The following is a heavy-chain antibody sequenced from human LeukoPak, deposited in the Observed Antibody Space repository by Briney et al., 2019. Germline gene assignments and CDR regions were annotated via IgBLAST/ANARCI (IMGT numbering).Heavy chain of an antibody. CDR1: GYTLTELS. Sequence: ASVKVSCKVSGYTLTELSMHWVRQAPGKGLEWMGGFDPEDGETIYAQKFQGRVTMTEDTSTGTAYMELSSLRSEDTAVYYCATESRFSGYYYVVSFDYWGQGTLVTVSS. CDR2: FDPEDGET. D-gene: IGHD3-22*01. CDR3: ATESRFSGYYYVVSFDY. J-gene: IGHJ4*02. V-gene: IGHV1-24*01.